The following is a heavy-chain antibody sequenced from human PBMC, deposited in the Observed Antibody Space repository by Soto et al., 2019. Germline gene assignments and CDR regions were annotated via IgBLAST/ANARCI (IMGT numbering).Heavy chain of an antibody. Sequence: SVKVSCKASGGTFSSYAISWVRQAPGQGLEWMGGIIPIFGTANYAQKFQGRVTITADESTSTAYMELSSLRSEDTAVYYCAEDPDCHYNDRNASSYLWGQGTLVNLSS. CDR2: IIPIFGTA. CDR3: AEDPDCHYNDRNASSYL. CDR1: GGTFSSYA. D-gene: IGHD1-1*01. J-gene: IGHJ5*02. V-gene: IGHV1-69*13.